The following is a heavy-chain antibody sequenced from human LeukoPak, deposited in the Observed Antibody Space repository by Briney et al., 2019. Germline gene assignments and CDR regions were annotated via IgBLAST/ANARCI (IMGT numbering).Heavy chain of an antibody. CDR2: INWNGGST. CDR3: ARVSQDSSGYYLDY. D-gene: IGHD3-22*01. V-gene: IGHV3-20*01. J-gene: IGHJ4*02. Sequence: GGSLRLSCTASGFTFDDYGMSWVRQAPGKGLELVCGINWNGGSTGYADSVKGRFTISRDNANNSLYLQMNSLRAEDTALYHCARVSQDSSGYYLDYWGQGTLVTVSS. CDR1: GFTFDDYG.